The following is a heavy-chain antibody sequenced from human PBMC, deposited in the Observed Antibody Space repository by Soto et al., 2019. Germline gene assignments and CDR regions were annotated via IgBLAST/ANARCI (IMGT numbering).Heavy chain of an antibody. CDR1: GGSISSYY. V-gene: IGHV4-59*01. CDR3: ASRTGRNYYGMDA. J-gene: IGHJ6*02. Sequence: QVQLQESGPGLVKPSETLSRTCTVSGGSISSYYWNWIRQPPGKGLEWVGYAYYRGTTNYNPSLANRVTISVDTSKSQVSLLLTSVTAADTAVYYCASRTGRNYYGMDAWGQETTVPVSS. D-gene: IGHD7-27*01. CDR2: AYYRGTT.